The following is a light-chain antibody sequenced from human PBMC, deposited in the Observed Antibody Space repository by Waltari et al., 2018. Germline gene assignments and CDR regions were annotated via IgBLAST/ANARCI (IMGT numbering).Light chain of an antibody. CDR2: DVD. CDR3: CSCAANNPYWV. CDR1: SRDVGNYNY. J-gene: IGLJ3*02. V-gene: IGLV2-11*01. Sequence: QSALTQPRSVSGSPGQSVTISCTGTSRDVGNYNYVPWYQQFSGKAPQLIIYDVDKRPPGVPVRIPGSKAGNAASLTVSGLRAEDEAEYYCCSCAANNPYWVFGGGTRLTVL.